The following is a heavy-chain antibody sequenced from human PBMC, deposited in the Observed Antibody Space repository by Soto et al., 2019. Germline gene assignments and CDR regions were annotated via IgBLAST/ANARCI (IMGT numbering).Heavy chain of an antibody. CDR2: IDPSDSYT. J-gene: IGHJ5*02. CDR1: GYSFTVYW. D-gene: IGHD3-16*01. V-gene: IGHV5-10-1*01. CDR3: ARHEGGLKNWFDP. Sequence: GESLKISCKGSGYSFTVYWISWVRQMPGKGLEWMGRIDPSDSYTNYSPSFQGHVTISADKSISTAYLQWSSLKASDTAMYYCARHEGGLKNWFDPWGQGTLVTVPS.